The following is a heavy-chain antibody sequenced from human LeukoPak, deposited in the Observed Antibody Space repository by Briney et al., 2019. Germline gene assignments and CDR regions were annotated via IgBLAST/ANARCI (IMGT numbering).Heavy chain of an antibody. Sequence: SETLSLTCTGSGGSISSYYWSWIRQPPGKGLEWIGSIYYSGSTYYNPSLKSRVTISVDTSKNQFSLKLSSVTAADTAVYYCAGLRIAAAGTHFDYWGQGTLVTVSS. V-gene: IGHV4-59*05. CDR1: GGSISSYY. J-gene: IGHJ4*02. CDR3: AGLRIAAAGTHFDY. D-gene: IGHD6-13*01. CDR2: IYYSGST.